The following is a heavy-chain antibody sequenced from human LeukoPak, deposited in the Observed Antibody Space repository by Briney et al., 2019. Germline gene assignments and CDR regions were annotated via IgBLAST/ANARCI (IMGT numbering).Heavy chain of an antibody. V-gene: IGHV3-23*01. CDR3: AKDLGWELPAEAY. CDR2: IYGSGVSI. D-gene: IGHD1-26*01. CDR1: GFTFEKYV. Sequence: GGSLRLSCVASGFTFEKYVMNWVRQAPGKGLEWLATIYGSGVSISYADSVKGRFTISRDNSNNTLYLQMNSLRAEGTAMYFCAKDLGWELPAEAYWGQGILVTVSS. J-gene: IGHJ4*02.